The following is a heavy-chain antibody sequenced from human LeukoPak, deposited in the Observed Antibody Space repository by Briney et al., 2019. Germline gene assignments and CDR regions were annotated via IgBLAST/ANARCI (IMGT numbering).Heavy chain of an antibody. CDR1: GFTFSSYG. CDR2: IRYDGSNK. CDR3: AKLGGYSGYDPRIAAAGYFDY. D-gene: IGHD5-12*01. Sequence: PGGSLRLSCAASGFTFSSYGMHWVRQAPGNGLERVAFIRYDGSNKYYADSVKGRFTISRDNSKNTLYLQMNSLRAEDTAVYYCAKLGGYSGYDPRIAAAGYFDYWGQGTLVTVSS. V-gene: IGHV3-30*02. J-gene: IGHJ4*02.